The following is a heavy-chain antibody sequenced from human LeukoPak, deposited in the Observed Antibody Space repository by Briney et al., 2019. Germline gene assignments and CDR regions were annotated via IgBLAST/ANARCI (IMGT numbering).Heavy chain of an antibody. Sequence: ASVKVSCKAFGYTFTSYGISWVRQAPGQGLEWMGWISAYNGNTNYAQKLQGRVTMTTDTSTSTAYMELRSLRSDDTAVYYCARVADDYGGYYFDYWGQGTLVTVSS. V-gene: IGHV1-18*01. D-gene: IGHD4-23*01. CDR1: GYTFTSYG. CDR2: ISAYNGNT. CDR3: ARVADDYGGYYFDY. J-gene: IGHJ4*02.